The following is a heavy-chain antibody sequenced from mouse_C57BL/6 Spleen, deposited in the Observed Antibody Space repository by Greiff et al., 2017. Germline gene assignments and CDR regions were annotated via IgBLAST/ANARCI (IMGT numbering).Heavy chain of an antibody. CDR2: IYPGSGST. J-gene: IGHJ2*01. Sequence: QVQLQQPGAELVKPGASVKMSCKASGYTFTSYWITWVKQRPGQGLEWIGDIYPGSGSTNYNEKFKSKATLTVDTSSSTAYMQLSSLTSEDSAVYYCARDYYGSSSRYFDYWGQGTTLTVSS. V-gene: IGHV1-55*01. CDR3: ARDYYGSSSRYFDY. D-gene: IGHD1-1*01. CDR1: GYTFTSYW.